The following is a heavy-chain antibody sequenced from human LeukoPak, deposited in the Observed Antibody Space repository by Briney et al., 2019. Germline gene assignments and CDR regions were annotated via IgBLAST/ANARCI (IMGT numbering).Heavy chain of an antibody. Sequence: GGSLRLSCAASGFTFSSYWMSWVRQAPGKGLEWVAHIKQDGSEKYYVDSVKGRFTISRDNAKNSLYLQMNSLRAEDTAAYYCARDQRYCSSSSCPWEPFDYWGQGTLVTVSS. CDR1: GFTFSSYW. CDR3: ARDQRYCSSSSCPWEPFDY. J-gene: IGHJ4*02. D-gene: IGHD2-2*01. CDR2: IKQDGSEK. V-gene: IGHV3-7*05.